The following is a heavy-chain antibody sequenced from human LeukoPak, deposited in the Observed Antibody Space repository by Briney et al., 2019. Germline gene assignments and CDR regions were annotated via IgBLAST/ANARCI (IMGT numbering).Heavy chain of an antibody. D-gene: IGHD2-2*01. V-gene: IGHV1-2*04. CDR2: INPNNGGT. Sequence: ASVKVSCKASGYTFTDYYMHWVRQAPGQGLEWMVWINPNNGGTYSTQKFQGWVTMTRDTSISTAYMELSRLTSDDTAVYYCARANPLHCSSTSCLFDYWGQGSLVTVSS. CDR1: GYTFTDYY. CDR3: ARANPLHCSSTSCLFDY. J-gene: IGHJ4*02.